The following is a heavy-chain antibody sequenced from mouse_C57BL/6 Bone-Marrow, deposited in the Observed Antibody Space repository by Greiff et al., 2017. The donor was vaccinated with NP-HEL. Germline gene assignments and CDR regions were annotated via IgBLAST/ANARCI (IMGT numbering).Heavy chain of an antibody. CDR3: AIRRQVRGGVDY. CDR2: ISSGGSYT. CDR1: GFTFSSYG. V-gene: IGHV5-6*01. Sequence: EVQGVESGGDLVKPGGSLKLSYAASGFTFSSYGMSWVRQTPDKRLEWVATISSGGSYTYYPDSVKGRFTISRANAKKTLYRKMSSLKSADTAMYYCAIRRQVRGGVDYWGQGTTLTVSS. D-gene: IGHD3-2*02. J-gene: IGHJ2*01.